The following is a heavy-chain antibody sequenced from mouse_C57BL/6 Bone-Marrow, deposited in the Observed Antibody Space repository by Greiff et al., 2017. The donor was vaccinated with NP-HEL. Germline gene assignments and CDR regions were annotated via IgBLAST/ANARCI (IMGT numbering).Heavy chain of an antibody. D-gene: IGHD1-1*01. V-gene: IGHV3-6*01. CDR2: ISYDGSN. Sequence: ESGPGLVKPSQSLSLTCSVTGYSITSGYYWNWIRQFPGNKLEWMGYISYDGSNNYNPSLKNRISITRDTSKNQFFLKLNSVTTEDTATYYCARGRDFSTTVVGGYFDVWGTGTTVTVSS. J-gene: IGHJ1*03. CDR3: ARGRDFSTTVVGGYFDV. CDR1: GYSITSGYY.